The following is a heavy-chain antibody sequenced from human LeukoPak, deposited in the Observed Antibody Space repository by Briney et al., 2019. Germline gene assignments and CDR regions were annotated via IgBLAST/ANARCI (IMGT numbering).Heavy chain of an antibody. Sequence: SETLSLTCAVYGGSFSGYYWSWIRQPPGKGLEWIGEINHSGSTNYNPSLKSRVTISIDTSKNQFSLKLSSVTAADTAVYYCASMVVRGAPVGDYWGQGTLVTVSS. CDR3: ASMVVRGAPVGDY. V-gene: IGHV4-34*01. CDR2: INHSGST. CDR1: GGSFSGYY. J-gene: IGHJ4*02. D-gene: IGHD3-10*01.